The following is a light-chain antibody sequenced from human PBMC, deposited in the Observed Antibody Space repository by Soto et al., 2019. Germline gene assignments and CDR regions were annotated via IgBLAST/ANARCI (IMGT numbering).Light chain of an antibody. J-gene: IGLJ3*02. CDR1: SSNIGSNT. V-gene: IGLV1-44*01. CDR2: SNN. CDR3: AAWDDSLNGGV. Sequence: QSVLTQPPSASGTPGQRVTISCSGSSSNIGSNTVNWYQQLPGTAPKVLIYSNNQRPSGVPDRFSGATSGTSASLAISGLQSEDEADYYCAAWDDSLNGGVFGGGTKLTVL.